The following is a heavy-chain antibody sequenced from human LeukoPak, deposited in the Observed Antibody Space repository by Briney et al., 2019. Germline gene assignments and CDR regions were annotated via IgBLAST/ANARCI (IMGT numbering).Heavy chain of an antibody. V-gene: IGHV4-59*05. J-gene: IGHJ6*03. Sequence: SETLSLTCTVSGGSINRYYWSWIRQPAGKGLEWIGSIYYSGSTYYNPSLKSRVTISVDTSKNQFSLKLSSVTAADTAVYYCARPRGLGIHYYYYMDVWGKGTTVTVSS. CDR1: GGSINRYY. CDR2: IYYSGST. D-gene: IGHD7-27*01. CDR3: ARPRGLGIHYYYYMDV.